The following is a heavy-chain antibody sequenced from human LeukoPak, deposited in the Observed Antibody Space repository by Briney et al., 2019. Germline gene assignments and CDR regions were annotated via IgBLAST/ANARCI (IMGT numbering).Heavy chain of an antibody. CDR2: ISGSGGST. D-gene: IGHD3-22*01. J-gene: IGHJ4*02. CDR1: GFTFSSYA. Sequence: GGSLRPSCAASGFTFSSYAMSWVRQAPGKGLEWVSAISGSGGSTYYADSVKGRFTISRDNSKDTLYLQMNSLRAEDTAVYYCAKDRDSSGFMFWGQGTLVTASS. V-gene: IGHV3-23*01. CDR3: AKDRDSSGFMF.